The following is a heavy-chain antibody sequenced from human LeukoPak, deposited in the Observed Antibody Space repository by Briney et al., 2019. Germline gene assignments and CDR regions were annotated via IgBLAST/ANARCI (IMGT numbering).Heavy chain of an antibody. Sequence: GGSLRLSCAAYGFTFDVYAMEWVRQAPGKVLEWVSGISWNSGSIGYADSVKGRFTISRDNAKNSLYLQMNSLRAEDTALYYCAKDSLYDSSGYYYESDYWGQGALVTVAS. V-gene: IGHV3-9*01. CDR1: GFTFDVYA. CDR2: ISWNSGSI. CDR3: AKDSLYDSSGYYYESDY. D-gene: IGHD3-22*01. J-gene: IGHJ4*02.